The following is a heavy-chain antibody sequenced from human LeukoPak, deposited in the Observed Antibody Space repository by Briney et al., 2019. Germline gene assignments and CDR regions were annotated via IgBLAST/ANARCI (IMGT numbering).Heavy chain of an antibody. CDR1: GGSISSGSYY. CDR2: IYYSGST. CDR3: ARKPSSSWFLYWYFDL. J-gene: IGHJ2*01. V-gene: IGHV4-61*01. D-gene: IGHD6-13*01. Sequence: ASETLSLTCTVSGGSISSGSYYWSWIRQPPGKGLEWIGYIYYSGSTNYNPSLKSRVTISVDTSKNQFSLKLSSVTAADTAVYYCARKPSSSWFLYWYFDLWGRGTLVTVSS.